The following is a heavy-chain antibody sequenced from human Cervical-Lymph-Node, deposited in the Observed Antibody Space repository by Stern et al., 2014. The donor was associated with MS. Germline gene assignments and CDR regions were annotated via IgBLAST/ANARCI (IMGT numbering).Heavy chain of an antibody. V-gene: IGHV1-46*01. J-gene: IGHJ4*02. D-gene: IGHD3-16*01. CDR1: GYTFTYYY. CDR3: ARSIREYAYGCDY. Sequence: MQLVESGAEVKKPGASVKVSCKASGYTFTYYYMHWVRQAPGQGLEWMGLINPSGGSTTYAQKFQGRVTLTRDTSTSTVYTELSSVRSDDTAVYYCARSIREYAYGCDYWGQGTLVTVSS. CDR2: INPSGGST.